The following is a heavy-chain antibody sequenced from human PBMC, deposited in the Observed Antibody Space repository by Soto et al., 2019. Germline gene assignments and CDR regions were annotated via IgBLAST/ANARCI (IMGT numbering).Heavy chain of an antibody. CDR2: IIPIFGTA. Sequence: SVKVSCKASGATFSSYAISWVRQAPGQGLEWMGGIIPIFGTANYAQKFQGRATITADESTSTAYMELSSLRSEDTAVYYCARTYYYDSSGYYPDYWGQGTLVTVSS. V-gene: IGHV1-69*13. D-gene: IGHD3-22*01. CDR1: GATFSSYA. CDR3: ARTYYYDSSGYYPDY. J-gene: IGHJ4*02.